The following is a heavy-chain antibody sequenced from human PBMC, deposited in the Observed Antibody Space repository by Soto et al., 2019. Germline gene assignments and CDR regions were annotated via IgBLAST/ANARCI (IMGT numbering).Heavy chain of an antibody. CDR1: GDSVSSNSAA. J-gene: IGHJ5*02. CDR3: ASNIAARHENWFDP. D-gene: IGHD6-6*01. Sequence: QTLSLTCAISGDSVSSNSAAWNRIRQSPSRGLEWLGRTYYRSKWYNDYAVSVKSRITINPDTSKNQFSLQLNSVTPEDTAVYYCASNIAARHENWFDPWGQGTLVTVSS. CDR2: TYYRSKWYN. V-gene: IGHV6-1*01.